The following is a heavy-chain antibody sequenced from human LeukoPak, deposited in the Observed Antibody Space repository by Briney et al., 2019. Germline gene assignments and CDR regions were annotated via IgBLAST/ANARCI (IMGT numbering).Heavy chain of an antibody. CDR1: GGSISSGSYY. V-gene: IGHV4-30-2*01. CDR2: IYHSGST. Sequence: SETLSLTCTVSGGSISSGSYYWSWIRQPPGKGLEWIGYIYHSGSTYYNPSLKSRVTISVDRSKNQFSLKLSSVTAADTAVYYCARGNIYCSSTSCYVRWFDPWGQGTLVTVSS. CDR3: ARGNIYCSSTSCYVRWFDP. J-gene: IGHJ5*02. D-gene: IGHD2-2*01.